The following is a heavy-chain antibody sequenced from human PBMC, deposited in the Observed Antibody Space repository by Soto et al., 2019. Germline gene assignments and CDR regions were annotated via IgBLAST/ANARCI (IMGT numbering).Heavy chain of an antibody. CDR1: GGSFSGYY. V-gene: IGHV4-34*01. D-gene: IGHD5-12*01. CDR2: INHSGST. CDR3: ARSGGIVATIDAFDF. Sequence: SETLSLTCAVYGGSFSGYYWSWIRQPPGKGLEWIGEINHSGSTNYNPSLKSRVTISVDTSKNQFSPKLSSVTAADTAVYYCARSGGIVATIDAFDFWGQGTMVTVSS. J-gene: IGHJ3*01.